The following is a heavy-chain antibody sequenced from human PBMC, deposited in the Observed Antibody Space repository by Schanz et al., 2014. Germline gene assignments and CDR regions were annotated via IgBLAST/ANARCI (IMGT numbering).Heavy chain of an antibody. CDR3: ARAPTAYCSDTSCLGTPFDY. V-gene: IGHV1-46*03. CDR2: INPSGGGS. Sequence: QVQVEQSGPEVKKPGASVTVSCQASGYTFSFTSYNVHWVRQAPGQGLEWMGIINPSGGGSSYALRFQDRVPVTRDTSRSTVYMELSSLRSEDTAVYYCARAPTAYCSDTSCLGTPFDYWGQGTLVTVSS. CDR1: GYTFSFTSYN. J-gene: IGHJ4*02. D-gene: IGHD2-2*01.